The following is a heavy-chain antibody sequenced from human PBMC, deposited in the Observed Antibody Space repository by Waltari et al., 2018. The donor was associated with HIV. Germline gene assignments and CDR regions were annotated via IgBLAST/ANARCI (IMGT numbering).Heavy chain of an antibody. CDR3: ARDPGLDVLYIVQNPWFDP. Sequence: QLQLQESGPGLVKPSETLSLTCTVSGGSISSSSYYWGWIRPPPGKGLEWIGSIYYSGSTYYNPSLKSRVTISVDTSKNQFSLKLSSVTAADTAVYYCARDPGLDVLYIVQNPWFDPWGQGTLVTVSS. D-gene: IGHD2-15*01. CDR1: GGSISSSSYY. J-gene: IGHJ5*02. CDR2: IYYSGST. V-gene: IGHV4-39*07.